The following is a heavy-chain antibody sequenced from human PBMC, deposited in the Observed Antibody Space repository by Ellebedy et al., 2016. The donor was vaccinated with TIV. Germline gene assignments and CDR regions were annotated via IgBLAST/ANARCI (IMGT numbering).Heavy chain of an antibody. CDR1: GFTFSTYW. V-gene: IGHV3-7*03. D-gene: IGHD4-17*01. CDR2: IKQDGTEE. J-gene: IGHJ4*02. CDR3: ATGLSDYGDIYLDY. Sequence: GESLKISCTASGFTFSTYWMNWVRQALGKGLEWVANIKQDGTEENYVGSVKGRFTISRDNAKKSLSLQMNSLRAEDTAVYYCATGLSDYGDIYLDYWGQGALVTVSS.